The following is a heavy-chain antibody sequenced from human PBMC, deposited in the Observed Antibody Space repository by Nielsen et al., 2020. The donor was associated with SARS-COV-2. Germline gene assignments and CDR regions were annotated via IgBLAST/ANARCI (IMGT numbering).Heavy chain of an antibody. D-gene: IGHD6-13*01. CDR1: GFTFSSHW. V-gene: IGHV3-74*01. CDR3: ATGAAAGTQNWFDP. J-gene: IGHJ5*02. Sequence: GESLKISCAASGFTFSSHWMHWVRQAPGKGLVWVSRINTDGRVTNYADSVKGRFTISRDNAKNALYLQMNSLRAEDTAVYYCATGAAAGTQNWFDPWGQGTLVTVSS. CDR2: INTDGRVT.